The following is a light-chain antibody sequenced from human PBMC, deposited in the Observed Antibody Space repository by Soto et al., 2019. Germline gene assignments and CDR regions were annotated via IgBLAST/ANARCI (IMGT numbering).Light chain of an antibody. Sequence: QSALTQPASVSGSPGQSIPISCTGTSSDVGGYDYVSWYQQHPGKAPKLLIYEVSNRPSGVSNRFSGSKSGITASMTISGLQAEDEADYYCSSYTSSTLVFGTGTKVTV. CDR2: EVS. J-gene: IGLJ1*01. V-gene: IGLV2-14*01. CDR1: SSDVGGYDY. CDR3: SSYTSSTLV.